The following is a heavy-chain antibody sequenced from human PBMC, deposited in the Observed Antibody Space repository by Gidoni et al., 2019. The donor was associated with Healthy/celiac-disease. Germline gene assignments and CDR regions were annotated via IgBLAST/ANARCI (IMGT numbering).Heavy chain of an antibody. V-gene: IGHV3-23*01. D-gene: IGHD6-13*01. CDR1: GFTFSSYA. CDR2: ISGSGGST. Sequence: EVQLLESGGGLVQPGGSLRLSCAASGFTFSSYAMSWVRQAPGKGLEVGSAISGSGGSTYYADSVKGRFTISRDNSKNTLYLQMNSLRAEDTAVYYCAKAISRYSSSWYYFDYWGQGTLVTVSS. CDR3: AKAISRYSSSWYYFDY. J-gene: IGHJ4*02.